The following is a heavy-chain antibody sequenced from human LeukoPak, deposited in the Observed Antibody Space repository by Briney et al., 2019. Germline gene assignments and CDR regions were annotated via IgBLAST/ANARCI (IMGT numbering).Heavy chain of an antibody. J-gene: IGHJ6*02. CDR2: IWYDGSNK. CDR3: ARGEVQNCYYGMDV. CDR1: GFTFSNYG. Sequence: GGSLRLSCAASGFTFSNYGMHWVRQAPGKGLEWVAVIWYDGSNKYYADSVKGRFTISRDNSKNTMYLQMNSLRAEDTAVYYCARGEVQNCYYGMDVWGQGTTVTVSS. D-gene: IGHD1-1*01. V-gene: IGHV3-33*01.